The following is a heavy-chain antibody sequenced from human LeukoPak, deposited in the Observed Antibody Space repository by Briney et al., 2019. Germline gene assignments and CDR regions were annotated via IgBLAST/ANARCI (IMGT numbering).Heavy chain of an antibody. D-gene: IGHD4-17*01. V-gene: IGHV3-21*01. J-gene: IGHJ4*02. CDR3: ARGYVYGDYNFDY. Sequence: GGSLRLSCAGSGFTFSSYSMNWVRQAPGKGLEWVSSISSSSSYIYYADSVKGRFTISRDNAKNSLYLQMNSLRAEDTAVYYCARGYVYGDYNFDYWGQGTLVTVSS. CDR2: ISSSSSYI. CDR1: GFTFSSYS.